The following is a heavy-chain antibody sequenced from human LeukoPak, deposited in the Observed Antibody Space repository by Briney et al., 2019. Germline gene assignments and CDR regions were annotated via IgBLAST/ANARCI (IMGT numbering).Heavy chain of an antibody. CDR2: IYIGGNT. CDR1: GFSVSSNY. CDR3: ARVGGNSSGWYGVYFDY. V-gene: IGHV3-66*01. Sequence: GGSLRLSCAASGFSVSSNYMSWVRQAPGKGLEWVSVIYIGGNTYYADSVKGRFTISRDNSKNTVYLQMNSLRVEDAAVYYCARVGGNSSGWYGVYFDYWGQGTLVTVSS. J-gene: IGHJ4*02. D-gene: IGHD6-19*01.